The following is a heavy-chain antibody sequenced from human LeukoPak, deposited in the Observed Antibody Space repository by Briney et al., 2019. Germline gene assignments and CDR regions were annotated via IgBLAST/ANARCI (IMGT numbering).Heavy chain of an antibody. D-gene: IGHD3-9*01. Sequence: GGSLRLSCAASGFTFSSYSMNWVRQAPGKGLEWVSYISSSSSTIYYADSVKGRFTISRDNAKNSLYLQMNSLRAEDTAVYYCARATESVRYFDWFPTGDWFDPWGQGTLVTVSS. CDR2: ISSSSSTI. CDR1: GFTFSSYS. V-gene: IGHV3-48*04. CDR3: ARATESVRYFDWFPTGDWFDP. J-gene: IGHJ5*02.